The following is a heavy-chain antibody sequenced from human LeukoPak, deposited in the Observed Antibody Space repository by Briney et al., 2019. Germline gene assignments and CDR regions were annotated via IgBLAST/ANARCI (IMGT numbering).Heavy chain of an antibody. CDR2: IYYSGST. CDR3: ARLERQYYHDSSGYYYVFDY. D-gene: IGHD3-22*01. V-gene: IGHV4-30-4*02. J-gene: IGHJ4*02. CDR1: GGSISSGDYY. Sequence: PSETLSLTCTVSGGSISSGDYYWSWIRQPPGKGLEWIGYIYYSGSTYYNPSLKSRVTISISTSKNQFSLRLRSVTAADTAVYYCARLERQYYHDSSGYYYVFDYWGQGTLVTVSS.